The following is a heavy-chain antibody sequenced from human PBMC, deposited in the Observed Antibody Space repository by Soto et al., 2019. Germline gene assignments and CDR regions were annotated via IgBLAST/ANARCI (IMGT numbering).Heavy chain of an antibody. CDR3: ARVSYYDSSGYQAQRAFDI. J-gene: IGHJ3*02. V-gene: IGHV1-69*06. CDR2: IIPIFGTA. D-gene: IGHD3-22*01. Sequence: SVKVSCKASGGTFSSYAISWVLQAPVQAPQRMGGIIPIFGTANYAQKFQGRVTITADKSTSTAYMELSSLRSEDTAVYYCARVSYYDSSGYQAQRAFDIWGQGTMVTVSS. CDR1: GGTFSSYA.